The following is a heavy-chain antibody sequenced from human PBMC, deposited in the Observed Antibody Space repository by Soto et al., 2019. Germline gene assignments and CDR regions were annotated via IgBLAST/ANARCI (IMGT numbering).Heavy chain of an antibody. J-gene: IGHJ4*02. CDR3: AKEWYCSSTSCPPPYFDY. V-gene: IGHV3-30*18. CDR1: GFTFSSYG. CDR2: ISYDGSNK. D-gene: IGHD2-2*01. Sequence: GGSLRLSCAASGFTFSSYGMHWVRQAPGKGLEWVAVISYDGSNKYYADSVKGRFTISRDNSKNTLYLQMNSLRAEDTAVYYCAKEWYCSSTSCPPPYFDYWGQGTLVPFSS.